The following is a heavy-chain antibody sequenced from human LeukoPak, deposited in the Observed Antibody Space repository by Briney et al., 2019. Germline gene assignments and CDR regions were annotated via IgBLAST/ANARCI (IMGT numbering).Heavy chain of an antibody. Sequence: SETLSLTCTVSGGSISSSSYYWGWIRQPPGKGLEWIGSIYYSGSTYYNPSLKSRVTISVDTSKNQFSLKLSSVTAADTAVYYCARRGTDSSGPHYFDYWGQGTLVTVSS. D-gene: IGHD6-19*01. V-gene: IGHV4-39*01. J-gene: IGHJ4*02. CDR1: GGSISSSSYY. CDR2: IYYSGST. CDR3: ARRGTDSSGPHYFDY.